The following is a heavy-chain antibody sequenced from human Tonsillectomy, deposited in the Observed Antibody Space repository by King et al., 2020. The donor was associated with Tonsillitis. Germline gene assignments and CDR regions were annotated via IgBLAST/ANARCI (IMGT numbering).Heavy chain of an antibody. D-gene: IGHD1-26*01. CDR1: GFTFSSYA. Sequence: VQLVESGGGVVQPGRSLRLSCAASGFTFSSYAMHWVRQAPGKGLEGVAVISYDGSNKYYADSVKGRFTISRDNSKNTLYLQMNSRRAEDTAVYYCARVRVGATDYWGQGTLVTVSP. V-gene: IGHV3-30-3*01. CDR3: ARVRVGATDY. J-gene: IGHJ4*02. CDR2: ISYDGSNK.